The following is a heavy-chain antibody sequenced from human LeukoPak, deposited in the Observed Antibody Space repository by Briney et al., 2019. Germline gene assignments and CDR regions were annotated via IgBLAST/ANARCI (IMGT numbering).Heavy chain of an antibody. CDR2: ISAYNGNT. D-gene: IGHD6-19*01. Sequence: GASVKVSCKTSGYTFTGYYMHWVRQAPGQGLEWMGWISAYNGNTNYAQKLQGRVTMTTDTSTSTAYMELRSLRSDGTAVYYCARVVSGWFDYWGQGTLVTVSS. J-gene: IGHJ4*02. CDR3: ARVVSGWFDY. CDR1: GYTFTGYY. V-gene: IGHV1-18*04.